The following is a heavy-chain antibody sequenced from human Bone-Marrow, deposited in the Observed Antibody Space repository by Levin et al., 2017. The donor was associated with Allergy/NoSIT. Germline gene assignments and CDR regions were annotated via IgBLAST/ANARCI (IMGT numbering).Heavy chain of an antibody. Sequence: ASVKVSCKASGYTLTFYHMHWVRQAPGQGLEWMGWINPASGGTQYAQKFQGRVTMTRYTSVSTVYLDLSSLRSDDTAVYYCARGRGYSRGQDWFDPWGQGTLVSVSS. CDR3: ARGRGYSRGQDWFDP. CDR1: GYTLTFYH. V-gene: IGHV1-2*02. D-gene: IGHD5-12*01. CDR2: INPASGGT. J-gene: IGHJ5*02.